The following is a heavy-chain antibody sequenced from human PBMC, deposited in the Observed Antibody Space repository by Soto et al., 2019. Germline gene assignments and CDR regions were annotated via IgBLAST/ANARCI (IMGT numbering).Heavy chain of an antibody. D-gene: IGHD2-15*01. J-gene: IGHJ5*02. CDR2: IIPIFGTP. Sequence: QVQLVQSGAEVKKPGSSVKVSCKASGGTFSTYTFSWVRQAPGHGLEWVGRIIPIFGTPYYSQKFQGRVTITADKSTSTVYMELSSLISDDTAVYFCARGLECRGYCLDKPTWFAPWGQGTLVTFAS. V-gene: IGHV1-69*06. CDR3: ARGLECRGYCLDKPTWFAP. CDR1: GGTFSTYT.